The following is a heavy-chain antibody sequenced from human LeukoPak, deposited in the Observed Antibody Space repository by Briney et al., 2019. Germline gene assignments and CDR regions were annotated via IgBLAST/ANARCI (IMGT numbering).Heavy chain of an antibody. CDR1: GYTFTSYG. CDR3: ARDVPRITMIVVVTYSVLDY. Sequence: ASVKVSCKASGYTFTSYGISWVRQAPGQGLEWMGWISAYNGNTNYAQKLQGRVTMTTDTSTSTAYMELRSLRSDDTAVYYCARDVPRITMIVVVTYSVLDYWGQGTLVTVSS. J-gene: IGHJ4*02. V-gene: IGHV1-18*01. CDR2: ISAYNGNT. D-gene: IGHD3-22*01.